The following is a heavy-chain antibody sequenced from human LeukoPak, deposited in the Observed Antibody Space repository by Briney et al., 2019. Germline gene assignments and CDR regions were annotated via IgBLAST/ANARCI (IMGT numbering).Heavy chain of an antibody. D-gene: IGHD3-22*01. J-gene: IGHJ3*02. V-gene: IGHV3-20*04. Sequence: PGGSLRLSCEASGFTFEDYGFSWVRQAPGKGLEWVSGINWKTGTTGYADSVMGRFIISRDNANNSLYLQMNSLRPEDTALYYCAKAPAGDSSGYYTDSFHKWGQGTMVTVSS. CDR3: AKAPAGDSSGYYTDSFHK. CDR2: INWKTGTT. CDR1: GFTFEDYG.